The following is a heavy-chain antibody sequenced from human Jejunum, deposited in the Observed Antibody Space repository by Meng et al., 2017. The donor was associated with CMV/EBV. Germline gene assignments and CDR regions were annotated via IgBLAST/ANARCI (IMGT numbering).Heavy chain of an antibody. CDR1: GFNFRDDW. J-gene: IGHJ4*02. Sequence: VNVVEAGGVLFRHGAGLRLSCDDSGFNFRDDWMQWVRQELGKGPLWVSRITDDGTTNDADFVQGRFSISRDNAKSTVYLQMNSLRAEDTGIYYCTGLDYWGQGTLVTVSS. V-gene: IGHV3-74*01. CDR3: TGLDY. CDR2: ITDDGTT.